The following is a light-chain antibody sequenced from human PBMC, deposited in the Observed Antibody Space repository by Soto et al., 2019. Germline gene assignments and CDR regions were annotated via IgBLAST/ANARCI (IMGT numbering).Light chain of an antibody. CDR3: SSYSGSNNWV. CDR1: NSDVGGYSY. J-gene: IGLJ3*02. V-gene: IGLV2-8*01. Sequence: QSVLTQPPSASGSPGQSVTISCTGTNSDVGGYSYVSWYQQHPGKAPKLMISEVTKQPSGVPDRFSGSKSGNTASLTVSGLQAEDEADYYCSSYSGSNNWVFGGGTQLTVL. CDR2: EVT.